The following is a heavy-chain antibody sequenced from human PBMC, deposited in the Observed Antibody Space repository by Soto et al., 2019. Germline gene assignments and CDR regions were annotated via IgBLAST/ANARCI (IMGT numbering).Heavy chain of an antibody. J-gene: IGHJ5*02. CDR3: SHLPHGDYDNWFDP. CDR1: GFSLSSSGVG. CDR2: IYWNDDK. D-gene: IGHD4-17*01. Sequence: QITLKESGPTLVKPTQTLTLTCTFSGFSLSSSGVGVGWIRQPPGKALEFLALIYWNDDKRYSPSLKSRLTITQATSINPVVITMSNIDPVDTATYYCSHLPHGDYDNWFDPWSQGTLVTVSS. V-gene: IGHV2-5*01.